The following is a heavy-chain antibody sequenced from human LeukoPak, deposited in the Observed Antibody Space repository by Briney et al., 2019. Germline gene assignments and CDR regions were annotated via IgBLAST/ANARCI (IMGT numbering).Heavy chain of an antibody. CDR3: ARGAGTPSSTSYNWFDP. J-gene: IGHJ5*02. D-gene: IGHD2-2*01. CDR1: GYTFTDYY. CDR2: INPASGGT. V-gene: IGHV1-2*02. Sequence: ASVKVSCKTSGYTFTDYYMHWVRQAPGQGLQWMGWINPASGGTNYAQKFQGRVTMTRDASITTGYMELSILRSDDTAVYYCARGAGTPSSTSYNWFDPWGQGTLVTVS.